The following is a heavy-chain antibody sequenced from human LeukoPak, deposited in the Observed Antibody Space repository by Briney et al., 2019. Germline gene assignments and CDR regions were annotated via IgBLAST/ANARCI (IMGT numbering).Heavy chain of an antibody. CDR3: ARAQDYYGSGSYYNFDY. Sequence: SQTLSLTCAISGDSVSSNSAAWNWIRQSPSRGLEWLGRTYYRSKWYNDYAVSVKSRIAINPDTSKDQFSLQLNSVTSEDTAVYYCARAQDYYGSGSYYNFDYWGQGTLVTVSS. V-gene: IGHV6-1*01. J-gene: IGHJ4*02. D-gene: IGHD3-10*01. CDR2: TYYRSKWYN. CDR1: GDSVSSNSAA.